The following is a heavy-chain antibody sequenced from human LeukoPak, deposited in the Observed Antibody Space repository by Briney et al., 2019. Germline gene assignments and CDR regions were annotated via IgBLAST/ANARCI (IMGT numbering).Heavy chain of an antibody. D-gene: IGHD1-26*01. CDR3: ATDFGGSYTGGGWFDP. CDR2: ISAYNGNT. J-gene: IGHJ5*02. CDR1: GYSFSSNS. V-gene: IGHV1-18*01. Sequence: ASVKVSCKASGYSFSSNSISWMRQAAGQGLEWMGWISAYNGNTKYAQKLQGRVTMTTDTSTNTAYMELRSLRSDDTAVYYCATDFGGSYTGGGWFDPWGQGTLVTVSS.